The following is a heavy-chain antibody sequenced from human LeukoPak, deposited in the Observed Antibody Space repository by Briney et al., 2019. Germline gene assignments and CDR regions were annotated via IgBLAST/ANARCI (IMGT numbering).Heavy chain of an antibody. CDR2: FDPEDGET. CDR3: ATGPNQHWNYGRLFDY. J-gene: IGHJ4*02. V-gene: IGHV1-24*01. Sequence: ASVKVSCKVSGYTLTELPMHWVRQAPGKGLEWMGGFDPEDGETIYAQRFQGRVTMTEDTSTDTAYMELSSLRSEDTAVYYCATGPNQHWNYGRLFDYWGQGTLVTVSS. CDR1: GYTLTELP. D-gene: IGHD1-7*01.